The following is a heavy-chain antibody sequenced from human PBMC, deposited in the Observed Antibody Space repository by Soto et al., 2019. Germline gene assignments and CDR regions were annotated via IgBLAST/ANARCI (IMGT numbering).Heavy chain of an antibody. Sequence: GGSLRLSCAASGLTLSSYSMNWVRKAQGKGLEWVSSISSSSSYTYYADSVKGRFTISRDNSKNTLYLQMNSLRAEDTAVYYCAKGRPPYDIFTGYYGYMDVWGKGTTVTVSS. J-gene: IGHJ6*03. CDR2: ISSSSSYT. CDR3: AKGRPPYDIFTGYYGYMDV. V-gene: IGHV3-21*04. CDR1: GLTLSSYS. D-gene: IGHD3-9*01.